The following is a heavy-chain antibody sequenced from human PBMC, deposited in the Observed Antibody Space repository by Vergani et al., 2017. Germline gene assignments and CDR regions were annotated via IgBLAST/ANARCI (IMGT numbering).Heavy chain of an antibody. CDR3: ARTLSDSHGYYLDF. CDR2: IDWDDDT. J-gene: IGHJ4*02. CDR1: GFSLTTYGMR. V-gene: IGHV2-70*04. Sequence: QVTLKESGPALVKPTQTLTLTCTFSGFSLTTYGMRVSWIRQPPGKALEWLARIDWDDDTYYRTSLRTRLTISKDTFKNQVALTMTNMDPVDTATYYCARTLSDSHGYYLDFWGQGTLVTVSS. D-gene: IGHD3-22*01.